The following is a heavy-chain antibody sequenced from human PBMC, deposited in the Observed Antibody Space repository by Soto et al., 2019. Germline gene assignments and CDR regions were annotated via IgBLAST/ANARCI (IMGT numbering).Heavy chain of an antibody. CDR2: ISYSGAT. J-gene: IGHJ4*01. Sequence: SETLSLTCTVSGASISGYHWSWIRQFPGKGLECLGYISYSGATNYNPSLKSRVTMSIDTSKNQFSLQLNSVTAADTAVYYCARVFSYGYYAYRYDY. CDR1: GASISGYH. CDR3: ARVFSYGYYAYRYDY. V-gene: IGHV4-59*08. D-gene: IGHD1-26*01.